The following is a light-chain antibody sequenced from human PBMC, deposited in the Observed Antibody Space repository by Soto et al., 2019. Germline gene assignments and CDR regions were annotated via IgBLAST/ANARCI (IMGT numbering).Light chain of an antibody. CDR2: EVS. CDR3: SSYTSSSTWV. CDR1: SSDVGGYNY. V-gene: IGLV2-14*01. J-gene: IGLJ3*02. Sequence: QSALTQPASVSGSPGQSITISCTGTSSDVGGYNYVSWYQQHPGKAPKVMIYEVSNRPSGVSNRFSGSKSGNTASLTISGLQADDAADYYCSSYTSSSTWVFGGGTKLTVL.